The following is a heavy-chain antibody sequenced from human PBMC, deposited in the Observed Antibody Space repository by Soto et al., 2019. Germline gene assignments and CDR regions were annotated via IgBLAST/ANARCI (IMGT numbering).Heavy chain of an antibody. V-gene: IGHV4-34*01. Sequence: PSETLSLTCAVYGGSFSGYYWSWIRQPPGKGLEWIGEINHSGSTNYNPSLKSRVTISVDTSKNQFSLKLSSVTAADTAVYYCARGDRTLNDYWGQGTLVTVSS. CDR3: ARGDRTLNDY. CDR1: GGSFSGYY. J-gene: IGHJ4*02. CDR2: INHSGST.